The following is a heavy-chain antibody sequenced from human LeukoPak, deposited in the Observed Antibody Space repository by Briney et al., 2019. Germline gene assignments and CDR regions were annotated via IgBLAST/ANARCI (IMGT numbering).Heavy chain of an antibody. D-gene: IGHD3-10*02. CDR1: GFTFSDNY. J-gene: IGHJ6*04. V-gene: IGHV3-11*04. CDR2: ISSSGSTI. CDR3: AELGITMIGGV. Sequence: GGSLRLSCAASGFTFSDNYMNWVRQAPGKGLEWVSYISSSGSTIYYADSVKGRFTISGDNAKNSLYLQMNSLRAEDTAVYYCAELGITMIGGVWGKGTTVTISS.